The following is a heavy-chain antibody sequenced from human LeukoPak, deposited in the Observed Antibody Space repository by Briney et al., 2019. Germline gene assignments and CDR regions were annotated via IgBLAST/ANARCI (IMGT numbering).Heavy chain of an antibody. CDR1: GGSISSGCYY. V-gene: IGHV4-61*09. CDR2: IYGSGST. J-gene: IGHJ4*02. CDR3: ARRYCSGGSRYSDF. D-gene: IGHD2-15*01. Sequence: SQTLSLTCTVSGGSISSGCYYWSWIQQPPGKVLEWIGYIYGSGSTNYNPSLKSRVTISVDTSNNPFSLKLSSVTAADTAVYYCARRYCSGGSRYSDFWGQGTLVTVSS.